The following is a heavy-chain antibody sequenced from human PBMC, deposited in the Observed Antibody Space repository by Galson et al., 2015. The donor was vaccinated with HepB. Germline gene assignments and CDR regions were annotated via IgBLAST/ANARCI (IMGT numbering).Heavy chain of an antibody. CDR3: ARQDYCYDSNCQGGGFDY. J-gene: IGHJ4*02. V-gene: IGHV6-1*01. CDR2: TYYRSQWYN. Sequence: ISGDSVSRKSPAWNWIRQSPSRGLEWLGRTYYRSQWYNDYAVSVKSRIRVNSDTSKNQFSLHLNSVTPDDTAIYYCARQDYCYDSNCQGGGFDYWGQGTLVTVSS. CDR1: GDSVSRKSPA. D-gene: IGHD3-22*01.